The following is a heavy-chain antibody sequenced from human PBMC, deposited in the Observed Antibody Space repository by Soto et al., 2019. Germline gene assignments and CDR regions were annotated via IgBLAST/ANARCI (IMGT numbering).Heavy chain of an antibody. D-gene: IGHD5-12*01. CDR1: GGTFDNYA. Sequence: QVQLVQSGAEVRKPGSSVQVSCKASGGTFDNYAIVWVRQAPGQGLEWVGGIIPVLGAANYVQKFQDKVTITADASTNTAYMGLSSLTSEDTAVYYCARVAPWLGYYFDYWGQGTLVTVSS. CDR2: IIPVLGAA. CDR3: ARVAPWLGYYFDY. V-gene: IGHV1-69*01. J-gene: IGHJ4*02.